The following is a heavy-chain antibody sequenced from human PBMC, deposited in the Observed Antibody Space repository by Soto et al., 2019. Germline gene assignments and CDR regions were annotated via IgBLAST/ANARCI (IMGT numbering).Heavy chain of an antibody. CDR2: IKQDGSEK. CDR1: GFTFSSYW. D-gene: IGHD3-10*01. V-gene: IGHV3-7*04. Sequence: EVQLVESGGGLVQPGGSLRLSCAASGFTFSSYWMSWVRQAPGKGLEWVANIKQDGSEKYYVDSVKGRFTISRDNAKNSLYLQMNSLRAEDTAVYYCARDVWFGEPNFDYWGQGTLVTVSS. J-gene: IGHJ4*02. CDR3: ARDVWFGEPNFDY.